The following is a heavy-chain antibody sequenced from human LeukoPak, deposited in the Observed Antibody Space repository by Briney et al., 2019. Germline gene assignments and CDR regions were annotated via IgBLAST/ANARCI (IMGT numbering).Heavy chain of an antibody. Sequence: GGSLRLSCAASGFTFSSYTMNWVRQAPGKGLEWLSSISSSGAYIYYADSVKGRFTISRDNSKNTLYLQMNSLRAEDTAVYYCAKDSGYGTRSSFYWGQGTLVTVSS. V-gene: IGHV3-21*01. CDR3: AKDSGYGTRSSFY. D-gene: IGHD5-12*01. CDR1: GFTFSSYT. J-gene: IGHJ4*02. CDR2: ISSSGAYI.